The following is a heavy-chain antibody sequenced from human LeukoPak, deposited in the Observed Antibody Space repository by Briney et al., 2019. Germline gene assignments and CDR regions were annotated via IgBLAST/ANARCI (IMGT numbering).Heavy chain of an antibody. D-gene: IGHD3-22*01. Sequence: PSETLSLTCTVSGGSINSYYWSWIRQPPGKGLEWIGDIYYSGSPDYSPSLKSRVTISVATSKTQFSLKMSSVTAADTAVYYCASSIVVAPSWFDPWGQGTLVTVSS. CDR3: ASSIVVAPSWFDP. CDR1: GGSINSYY. J-gene: IGHJ5*02. CDR2: IYYSGSP. V-gene: IGHV4-59*01.